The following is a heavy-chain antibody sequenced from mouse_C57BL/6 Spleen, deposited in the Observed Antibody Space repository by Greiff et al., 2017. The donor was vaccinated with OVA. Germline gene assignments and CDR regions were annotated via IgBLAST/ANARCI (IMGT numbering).Heavy chain of an antibody. Sequence: QVQLQQSGAELVKPGASVKLSCKASGYTFTSYWMQWVKQRPGQGLEWIGEIDPSDSYTNYNQKFKGKATLTVDTSSSTAYMQLSSLTSEDSAVYYCARGGYQTYFDYWGQGTTLTVSS. CDR3: ARGGYQTYFDY. V-gene: IGHV1-50*01. CDR2: IDPSDSYT. CDR1: GYTFTSYW. J-gene: IGHJ2*01.